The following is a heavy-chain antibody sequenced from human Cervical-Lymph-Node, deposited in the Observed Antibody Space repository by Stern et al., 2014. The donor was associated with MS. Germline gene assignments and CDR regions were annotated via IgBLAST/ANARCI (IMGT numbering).Heavy chain of an antibody. CDR3: VRETGGYTYGDTDFFDF. Sequence: VHLGESGPGLVKPSQTLSLTCSVSGGSISSGSYYWNWIRQPAGKGLEWIGRIYASGTTNNSPSLKSRVFISGDTSKNQFSLKLSSVTAADAAMYYCVRETGGYTYGDTDFFDFWGQGTLVTGSS. V-gene: IGHV4-61*02. D-gene: IGHD5-18*01. J-gene: IGHJ4*02. CDR1: GGSISSGSYY. CDR2: IYASGTT.